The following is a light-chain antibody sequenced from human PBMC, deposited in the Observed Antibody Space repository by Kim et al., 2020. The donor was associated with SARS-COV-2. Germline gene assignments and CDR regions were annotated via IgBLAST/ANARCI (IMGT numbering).Light chain of an antibody. Sequence: GQSITISCAGSDDDICIHDFVSWYQHHPGKAPRLIIYDVRDRPSGISDRFSGFKSGVTASLTISGLQTEDEAVYYCSSYTSAKTLLFGGGTQLTVL. CDR1: DDDICIHDF. J-gene: IGLJ7*01. CDR2: DVR. V-gene: IGLV2-14*03. CDR3: SSYTSAKTLL.